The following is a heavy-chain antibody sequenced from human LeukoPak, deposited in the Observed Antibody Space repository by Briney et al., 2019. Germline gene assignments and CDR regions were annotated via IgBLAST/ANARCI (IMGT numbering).Heavy chain of an antibody. D-gene: IGHD2/OR15-2a*01. CDR3: AADVIYESD. J-gene: IGHJ4*02. CDR2: IVVGSGNT. Sequence: SVKVSCKTSGFTFSNSALQWVRQVRGQRLEWIGWIVVGSGNTNYAQKFQKRVTITRDMSTSTAYMELSSLRSEDTAVYYCAADVIYESDWGQGTLVTVSS. CDR1: GFTFSNSA. V-gene: IGHV1-58*01.